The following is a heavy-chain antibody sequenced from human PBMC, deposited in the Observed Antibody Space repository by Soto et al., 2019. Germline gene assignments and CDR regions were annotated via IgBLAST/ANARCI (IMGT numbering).Heavy chain of an antibody. J-gene: IGHJ4*02. CDR2: ISGSSSSI. CDR3: ARWDWTGRIAALAGYFDY. CDR1: GFTFSSYS. D-gene: IGHD6-6*01. Sequence: EVQLVESGGGLVQPGGSLRLSCAASGFTFSSYSMNWVRQAPGKGLEWVSYISGSSSSIYYADSVKGRFTISRDNAKNSLYLQMNSLRDEDTAVYYCARWDWTGRIAALAGYFDYWGQGTLVTVSS. V-gene: IGHV3-48*02.